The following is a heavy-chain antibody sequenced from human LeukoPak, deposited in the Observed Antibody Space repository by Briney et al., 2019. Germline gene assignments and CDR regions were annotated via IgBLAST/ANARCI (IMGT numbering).Heavy chain of an antibody. Sequence: PGGSLRLSCAASGFTFSSYSMNWVRQAPGKGLEWVSYISGSSTTIYHVDSVKGRFTISRDNSKNTLYLQMNSLRAEDTAVYYCAKVVAWQQPYFDYWGQGTLVTVSS. CDR3: AKVVAWQQPYFDY. CDR2: ISGSSTTI. D-gene: IGHD6-13*01. CDR1: GFTFSSYS. V-gene: IGHV3-48*01. J-gene: IGHJ4*02.